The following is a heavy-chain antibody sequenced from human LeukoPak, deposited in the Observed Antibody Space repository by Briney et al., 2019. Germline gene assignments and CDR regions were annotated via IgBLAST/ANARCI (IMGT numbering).Heavy chain of an antibody. CDR2: IIPIFGSA. V-gene: IGHV1-69*05. CDR1: GYTFTSYD. CDR3: ARATTRWELRDPFDY. D-gene: IGHD1-26*01. J-gene: IGHJ4*02. Sequence: ASVKVSCKASGYTFTSYDINWVRQAPGQGLEWMGGIIPIFGSANYAQKFQGRVTITTDESTSTAYMELSSLRSEDTAVYYCARATTRWELRDPFDYWGQGTLVTVSS.